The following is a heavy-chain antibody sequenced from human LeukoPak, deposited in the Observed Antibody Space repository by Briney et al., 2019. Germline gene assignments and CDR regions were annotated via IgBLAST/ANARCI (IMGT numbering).Heavy chain of an antibody. CDR1: GGTFSSYA. CDR3: ARSDYHNSGSHTVFDAFDI. CDR2: IIPIFGTA. J-gene: IGHJ3*02. V-gene: IGHV1-69*13. D-gene: IGHD3-10*01. Sequence: SVKVSCKASGGTFSSYAISWVRQAPGQGLEWMGGIIPIFGTANYAQKFQGRVTITADESTSTAYMELSSLRSEDTAVYYCARSDYHNSGSHTVFDAFDIWGQGTRVTVSS.